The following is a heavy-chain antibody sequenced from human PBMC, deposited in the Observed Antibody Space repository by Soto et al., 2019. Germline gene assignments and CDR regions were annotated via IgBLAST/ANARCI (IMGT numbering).Heavy chain of an antibody. V-gene: IGHV4-30-2*01. CDR1: GGSISSGGYS. D-gene: IGHD6-13*01. CDR3: ARAGAAAPHWFDP. J-gene: IGHJ5*02. Sequence: PSETLSLTCAVSGGSISSGGYSWSWIRQPPGKGLEWIGYIYHSGSTYYNKSLKSRVTISVDRSKNQFSLKLSSVTAADTAVFYCARAGAAAPHWFDPWGQGTLVTVSS. CDR2: IYHSGST.